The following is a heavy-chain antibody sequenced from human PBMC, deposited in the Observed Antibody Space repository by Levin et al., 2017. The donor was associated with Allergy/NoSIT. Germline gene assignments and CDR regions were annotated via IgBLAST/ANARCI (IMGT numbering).Heavy chain of an antibody. CDR3: AKDEGGSGSPDCFDY. Sequence: PGGSLRLSCAASGFTFSSYAMSWVRQAPGKGLEWVSAISGSGGSTYYADSVKGRFTISRDNSKNTLYLQMNSLRAEDTAVYYCAKDEGGSGSPDCFDYWGQGTLVTVSS. V-gene: IGHV3-23*01. CDR1: GFTFSSYA. D-gene: IGHD1-26*01. CDR2: ISGSGGST. J-gene: IGHJ4*02.